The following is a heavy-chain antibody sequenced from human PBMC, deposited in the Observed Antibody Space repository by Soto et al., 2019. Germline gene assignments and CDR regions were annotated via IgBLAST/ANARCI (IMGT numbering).Heavy chain of an antibody. Sequence: SETLSLACIVSGGSISSGAYYWGWIRQSPGKGLDWIGSINYSGRTYYNPSLKSRVTIFVDTSKNQFSLKLSSVTAADTAIYYCARLFVIGSPGTIDYWGQGTPVTVSS. CDR3: ARLFVIGSPGTIDY. D-gene: IGHD1-1*01. CDR1: GGSISSGAYY. J-gene: IGHJ4*02. V-gene: IGHV4-39*01. CDR2: INYSGRT.